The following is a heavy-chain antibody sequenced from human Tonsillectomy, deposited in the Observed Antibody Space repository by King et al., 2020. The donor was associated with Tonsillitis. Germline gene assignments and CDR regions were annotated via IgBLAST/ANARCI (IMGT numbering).Heavy chain of an antibody. D-gene: IGHD2-2*01. Sequence: VQLQESGPGLVKPSETLSLTCTVSGGSISSYYWSWIRQPPGKGLEWIGYIYYSGSTNYNPSLKSRVTISVDTSKNQFSLKLSSVTAADTAVYYCARDPCSSTSCYASYFDYWGQGTLVTVSS. CDR1: GGSISSYY. J-gene: IGHJ4*02. CDR3: ARDPCSSTSCYASYFDY. V-gene: IGHV4-59*01. CDR2: IYYSGST.